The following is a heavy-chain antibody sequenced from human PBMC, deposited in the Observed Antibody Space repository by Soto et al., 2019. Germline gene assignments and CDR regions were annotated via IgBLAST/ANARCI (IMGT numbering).Heavy chain of an antibody. CDR1: GYTFSDYY. V-gene: IGHV3-11*01. CDR3: ASHYDMWSGYLSPVDY. CDR2: IDTNGTKI. Sequence: QVQLVESGGDLVKPGGSLRLSCAASGYTFSDYYMSWIRQAPGKGLEWISYIDTNGTKIYYADSVKGRFTITRDNAKNSLYLEMNSLRDEDTAVYYCASHYDMWSGYLSPVDYWGQGTLVTVSS. D-gene: IGHD3-3*01. J-gene: IGHJ4*02.